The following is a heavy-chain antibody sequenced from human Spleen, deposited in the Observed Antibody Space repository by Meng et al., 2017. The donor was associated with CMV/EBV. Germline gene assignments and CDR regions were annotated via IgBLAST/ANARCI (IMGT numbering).Heavy chain of an antibody. CDR2: IIPIFARA. D-gene: IGHD2-2*01. CDR1: GGTFSTDT. J-gene: IGHJ4*02. CDR3: ATEPLLGYRFDY. Sequence: SVKVSCKASGGTFSTDTITWVRQAPGQGLEWMGGIIPIFARAKYAQNFQGRVTITTDASTSTVSMELSSLRSEDTAVYYCATEPLLGYRFDYWGQGTLVTVSS. V-gene: IGHV1-69*05.